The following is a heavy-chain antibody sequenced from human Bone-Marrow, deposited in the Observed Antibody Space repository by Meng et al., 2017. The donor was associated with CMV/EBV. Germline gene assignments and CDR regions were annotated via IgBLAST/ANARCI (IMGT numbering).Heavy chain of an antibody. J-gene: IGHJ4*02. V-gene: IGHV3-74*01. Sequence: EATLSACWAGLLKPGGSQRLVCAVLGFTFSSYWMNLVRQAPGKGLVLVSRINSDGSSTSSADSVKGRFTISRDNAKNTLYLQMNSLRAEDTAVYYCASNIWSTGGKDYWGQGTLVTVSS. CDR2: INSDGSST. CDR3: ASNIWSTGGKDY. D-gene: IGHD3-10*01. CDR1: GFTFSSYW.